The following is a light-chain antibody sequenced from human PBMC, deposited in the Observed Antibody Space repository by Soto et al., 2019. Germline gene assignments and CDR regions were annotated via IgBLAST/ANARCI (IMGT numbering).Light chain of an antibody. CDR3: QQFGTSPYT. J-gene: IGKJ2*01. V-gene: IGKV3-20*01. Sequence: ILLTQSPGTLSLSPGDRATLSCRASQTVSNIYLVWYQQRPGQAPMLLIYETSIRASGIPDRFSGSGSGTDFTLTISRLEPEDFAVYWCQQFGTSPYTFGQGTKVEIK. CDR1: QTVSNIY. CDR2: ETS.